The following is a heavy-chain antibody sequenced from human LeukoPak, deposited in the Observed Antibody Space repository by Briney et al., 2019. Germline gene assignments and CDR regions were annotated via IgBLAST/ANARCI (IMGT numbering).Heavy chain of an antibody. J-gene: IGHJ4*02. CDR1: GFTVSGNY. Sequence: GGSLRLSCAASGFTVSGNYMSWVRQAPGKGLEWVSVIYSGGSTYYADSVKGRFTISRDNSKNTLYLQMNSLRAEDTAVYYCARDEYCGGDCYSDYWGQGTLVTVSS. CDR2: IYSGGST. D-gene: IGHD2-21*01. CDR3: ARDEYCGGDCYSDY. V-gene: IGHV3-66*02.